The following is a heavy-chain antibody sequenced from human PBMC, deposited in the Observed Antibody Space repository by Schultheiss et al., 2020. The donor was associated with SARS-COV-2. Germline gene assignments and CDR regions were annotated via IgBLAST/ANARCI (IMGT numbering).Heavy chain of an antibody. CDR2: IYYSGST. V-gene: IGHV4-30-4*01. Sequence: SQTLSLTCTVSGGSISSGDYYWSWIRQPPGKGLEWIGYIYYSGSTYYNPSLKSRVTISVDTSKNQFSLKLSSVTAADTAVYYCARRNYDILTGYSQGGWFDPWGQGTLVTVSS. CDR1: GGSISSGDYY. J-gene: IGHJ5*02. CDR3: ARRNYDILTGYSQGGWFDP. D-gene: IGHD3-9*01.